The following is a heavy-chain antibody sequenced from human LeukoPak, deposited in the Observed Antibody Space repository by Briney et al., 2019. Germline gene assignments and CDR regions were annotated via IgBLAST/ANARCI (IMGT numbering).Heavy chain of an antibody. CDR2: INPKSGVT. CDR3: ARVGYDSSGRHRYAFDI. D-gene: IGHD3-22*01. V-gene: IGHV1-2*02. J-gene: IGHJ3*02. CDR1: GYTFTGYY. Sequence: ASVKVSCKASGYTFTGYYMHWVRQAPGQGLEWMGWINPKSGVTNYAQKFQGRVTMTRDTSISTAYMELSRLRSDDTAVYYCARVGYDSSGRHRYAFDIWGQGTMVTVSS.